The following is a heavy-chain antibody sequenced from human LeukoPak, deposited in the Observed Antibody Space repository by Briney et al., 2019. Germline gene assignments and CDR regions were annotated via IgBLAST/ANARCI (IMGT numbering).Heavy chain of an antibody. V-gene: IGHV3-30*03. CDR3: AVGSYRPDY. Sequence: GGSLRLSCAASGFTFSSYGMHWVRQAPGKGLEWVAVISYDGSNKYYADSVKGRFTISRDNSKNTLYLQMNSLRAEDTAVYYCAVGSYRPDYWGQGTLVTVSS. CDR2: ISYDGSNK. J-gene: IGHJ4*02. D-gene: IGHD1-26*01. CDR1: GFTFSSYG.